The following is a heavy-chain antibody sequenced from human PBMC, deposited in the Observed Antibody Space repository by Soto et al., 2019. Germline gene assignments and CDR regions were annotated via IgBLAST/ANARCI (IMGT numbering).Heavy chain of an antibody. CDR3: AKRGERGVVAPAANFDY. CDR2: ISVTGGST. Sequence: EVQLLESGGGLVQPGGSLRLSCAASGFTFSSYAMSWVRQAPGKGLEWVSTISVTGGSTYYAASVKGRFTISRDNSKNTLYVQMNSLRAEDTAVYYCAKRGERGVVAPAANFDYWGQGTLVTVSS. V-gene: IGHV3-23*01. J-gene: IGHJ4*02. CDR1: GFTFSSYA. D-gene: IGHD2-2*01.